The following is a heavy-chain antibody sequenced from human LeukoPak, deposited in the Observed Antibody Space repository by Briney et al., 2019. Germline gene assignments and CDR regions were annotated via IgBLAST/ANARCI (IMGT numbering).Heavy chain of an antibody. Sequence: PSETLSLTCTVSGYSISSSYYWSWIRQPPGKGLEWIGYIYYSGSTNYNPSLKSRVTISVDTSKNQFSLKLSSVTAADTAVYYCAREGLLWFGESPGAFDIWGQGTMVTVSS. J-gene: IGHJ3*02. D-gene: IGHD3-10*01. CDR3: AREGLLWFGESPGAFDI. CDR1: GYSISSSYY. CDR2: IYYSGST. V-gene: IGHV4-61*01.